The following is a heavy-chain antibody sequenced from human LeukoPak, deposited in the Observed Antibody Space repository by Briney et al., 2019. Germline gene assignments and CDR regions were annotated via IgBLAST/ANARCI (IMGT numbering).Heavy chain of an antibody. CDR3: TGYDIPYTFEF. V-gene: IGHV4-4*02. D-gene: IGHD2-2*01. Sequence: SETLSLTCAVSGGSISRGTWWTWVRQSPGKGLQWIGDIIHSGNTNYNPSLRSRLTISLDKSRNQFSLKLNSVTAADTAVYYCTGYDIPYTFEFWGQGTLVTVSS. J-gene: IGHJ4*02. CDR1: GGSISRGTW. CDR2: IIHSGNT.